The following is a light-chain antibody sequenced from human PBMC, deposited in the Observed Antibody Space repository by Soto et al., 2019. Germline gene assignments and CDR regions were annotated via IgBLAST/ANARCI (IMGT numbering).Light chain of an antibody. CDR3: QRSSA. Sequence: EIVLTQSPGTLSLSPGERATLSCRTSQSIDSNYLAWYQQKPGQAPRLLMYDISSRATGIPDRFSGSGSGTDFTLTISRLGPEDFAVYYCQRSSAFGQGTKVEIK. CDR2: DIS. CDR1: QSIDSNY. J-gene: IGKJ1*01. V-gene: IGKV3-20*01.